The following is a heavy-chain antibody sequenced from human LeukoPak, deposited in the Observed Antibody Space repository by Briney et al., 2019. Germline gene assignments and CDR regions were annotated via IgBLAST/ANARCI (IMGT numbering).Heavy chain of an antibody. CDR2: IYYSGST. V-gene: IGHV4-59*01. Sequence: SETLSLTCTVSGGSISSYYWSWIRQPPGKGLEWIGYIYYSGSTNYNPSLKSRVTISVDTSKNQFSLKLSSVTAADTAVYYCAVGYRSSTSCYREFDPWGQGTLVTVSS. J-gene: IGHJ5*02. CDR3: AVGYRSSTSCYREFDP. CDR1: GGSISSYY. D-gene: IGHD2-2*01.